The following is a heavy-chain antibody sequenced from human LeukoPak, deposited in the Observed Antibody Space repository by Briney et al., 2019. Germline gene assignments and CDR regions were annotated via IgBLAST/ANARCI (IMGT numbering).Heavy chain of an antibody. CDR3: AKASNYYYYYALDV. D-gene: IGHD4-11*01. J-gene: IGHJ6*02. CDR2: MNPNSGNT. V-gene: IGHV1-8*01. Sequence: ASVKVSCKASGYTFSSYDINWVRQATGRGLEWMGWMNPNSGNTGYAQNFQGRVTMTRNTSINTAYMELSSLRPDDTAMYFCAKASNYYYYYALDVWGQGTTVTVSS. CDR1: GYTFSSYD.